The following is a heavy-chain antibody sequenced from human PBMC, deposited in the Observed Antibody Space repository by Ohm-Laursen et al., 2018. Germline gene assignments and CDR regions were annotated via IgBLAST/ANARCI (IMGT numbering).Heavy chain of an antibody. CDR1: GFPFSAYS. V-gene: IGHV3-48*01. CDR2: ISNVVSVT. J-gene: IGHJ4*02. CDR3: ARDWSGHYAIDY. Sequence: SLRLPCAASGFPFSAYSMNWVRQAPGKGLEWISNISNVVSVTWYADSVKGRFTVSRDNAKNSLYLQLNSLRAEDTAVYYSARDWSGHYAIDYWGQGTLVTVSS. D-gene: IGHD3-3*01.